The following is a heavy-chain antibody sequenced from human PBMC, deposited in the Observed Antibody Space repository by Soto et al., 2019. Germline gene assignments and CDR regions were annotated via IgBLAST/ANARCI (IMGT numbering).Heavy chain of an antibody. V-gene: IGHV1-69*01. CDR1: GGTFSSYP. J-gene: IGHJ5*02. D-gene: IGHD3-22*01. CDR2: IIPIFGTA. CDR3: ARVPPHYYDSSGYYRGGWFDP. Sequence: QVQLVQYGAEVKKPGSSVKVSCKASGGTFSSYPISWVRQAPGEGLEWMGGIIPIFGTANYAQKFQGRVTITADESTSTAYIELSSLRSEDTAVYYCARVPPHYYDSSGYYRGGWFDPWGQGTLVTVSS.